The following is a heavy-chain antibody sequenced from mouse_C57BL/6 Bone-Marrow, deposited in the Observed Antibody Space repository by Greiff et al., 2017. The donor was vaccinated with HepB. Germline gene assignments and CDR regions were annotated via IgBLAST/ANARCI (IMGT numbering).Heavy chain of an antibody. CDR2: INPNNGGT. D-gene: IGHD2-3*01. V-gene: IGHV1-22*01. CDR1: GYTFTDYN. J-gene: IGHJ1*03. Sequence: EVQRVESGPELVKPGASVKMSCKASGYTFTDYNMHWVKQSHGKSLEWIGYINPNNGGTSYNQKFKGKATLTVNKSSSTAYMELRSLTSEDSAVYYCAVYDGYYDWYFDVWGTGTTVTVSS. CDR3: AVYDGYYDWYFDV.